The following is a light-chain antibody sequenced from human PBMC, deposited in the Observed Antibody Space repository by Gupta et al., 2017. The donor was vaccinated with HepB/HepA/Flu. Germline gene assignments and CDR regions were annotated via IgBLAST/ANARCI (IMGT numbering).Light chain of an antibody. CDR1: QSVGNY. Sequence: EIVLTQSPATLSLSPGERATLSCRASQSVGNYLAWYQHKLGQAPRLLIYDASKRATGIPARFSGSGSGTEFTLTISSLEPEDFAVYYCQQRHNWPPSLTFGGGTKVEIK. CDR3: QQRHNWPPSLT. CDR2: DAS. J-gene: IGKJ4*01. V-gene: IGKV3-11*01.